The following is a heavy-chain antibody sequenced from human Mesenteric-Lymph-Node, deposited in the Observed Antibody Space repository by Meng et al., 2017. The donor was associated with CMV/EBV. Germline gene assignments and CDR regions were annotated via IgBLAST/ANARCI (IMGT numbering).Heavy chain of an antibody. CDR3: ARDRIIVGAYLPYGMDV. Sequence: GESLKISCAASGFTFSSYSMNWVRQAPGKGLEWVSYISSSSSTIYYADSVKGRFTISRDNAKNSLYLQMNSLRAEDTAVYYCARDRIIVGAYLPYGMDVWGQGTTVTVSS. D-gene: IGHD1-26*01. V-gene: IGHV3-48*04. CDR1: GFTFSSYS. CDR2: ISSSSSTI. J-gene: IGHJ6*02.